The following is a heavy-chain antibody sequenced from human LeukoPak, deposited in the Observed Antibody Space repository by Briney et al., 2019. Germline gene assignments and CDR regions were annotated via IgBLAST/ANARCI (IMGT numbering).Heavy chain of an antibody. V-gene: IGHV3-74*01. CDR2: ITNDGSST. CDR3: ATQPGGNPAH. CDR1: GLTFSSHW. D-gene: IGHD1-14*01. J-gene: IGHJ4*02. Sequence: PGGSLRLSCAASGLTFSSHWMHWVRQAPGRGLVWVSRITNDGSSTTYADSVKGRFTISRDNAKNMLYLQENSLRAEDNAVYYCATQPGGNPAHWGQGTLVTVSS.